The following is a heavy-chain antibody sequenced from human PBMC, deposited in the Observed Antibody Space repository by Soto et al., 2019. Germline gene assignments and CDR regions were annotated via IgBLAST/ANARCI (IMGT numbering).Heavy chain of an antibody. CDR2: IYWDGDK. D-gene: IGHD3-22*01. J-gene: IGHJ1*01. V-gene: IGHV2-5*02. Sequence: QITLKESGPTLVKPTQTLTLTCTFSGFSLSTSRGGVGWVRQPPGKALEWLTFIYWDGDKRYSPSLKSRLTITKDTSKIQVVLTITNMDPVDTATDYCAHSPQEGIVVGNYFQHWGQCTLVTVSS. CDR1: GFSLSTSRGG. CDR3: AHSPQEGIVVGNYFQH.